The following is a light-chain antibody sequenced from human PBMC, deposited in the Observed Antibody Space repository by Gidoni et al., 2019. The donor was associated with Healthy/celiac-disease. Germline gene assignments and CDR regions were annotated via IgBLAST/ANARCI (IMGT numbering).Light chain of an antibody. V-gene: IGLV2-14*01. CDR1: SSDVVGYNY. CDR2: DVS. Sequence: QSALTQPASVSGSPGQSNTISCTGTSSDVVGYNYVSWYQQHPGNAPKLMIYDVSNRPSGVSNRFSGSKSGNTASLTISGLQAEDEADYYCSSYTSSSTLVFGGGTKLTVL. J-gene: IGLJ2*01. CDR3: SSYTSSSTLV.